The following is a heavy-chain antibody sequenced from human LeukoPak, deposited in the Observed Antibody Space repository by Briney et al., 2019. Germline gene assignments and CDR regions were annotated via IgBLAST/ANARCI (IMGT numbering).Heavy chain of an antibody. CDR3: ARRAVAAFDFDY. V-gene: IGHV4-39*01. CDR2: IYYSGST. D-gene: IGHD6-19*01. Sequence: SETLSLTCTVSGGSISSYYWGWIRQPPGKGLEWIGSIYYSGSTYYNPSLKSRVTISVDTSKNQFSLKLSSVTPADTAVYYCARRAVAAFDFDYWGQGTLVTVSS. J-gene: IGHJ4*02. CDR1: GGSISSYY.